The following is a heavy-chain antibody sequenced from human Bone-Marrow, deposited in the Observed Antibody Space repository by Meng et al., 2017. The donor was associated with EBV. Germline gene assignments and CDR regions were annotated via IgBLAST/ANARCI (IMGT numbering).Heavy chain of an antibody. CDR1: RYPFAIYI. Sequence: QLAHPEAEVRKPGASVNVSCKTSRYPFAIYITIWVRQAPGQGPEWMGWISTYTGNTDFAQRLQGRVSMTTETSTSTAYMELRRLRSDDTAVYYCARVDDYGDYRGSKTLDYWGQGTLVTVSS. J-gene: IGHJ4*02. V-gene: IGHV1-18*04. CDR2: ISTYTGNT. CDR3: ARVDDYGDYRGSKTLDY. D-gene: IGHD4-17*01.